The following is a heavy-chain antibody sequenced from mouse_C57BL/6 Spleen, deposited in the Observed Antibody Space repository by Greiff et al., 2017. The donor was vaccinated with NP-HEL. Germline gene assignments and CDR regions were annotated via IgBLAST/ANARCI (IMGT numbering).Heavy chain of an antibody. CDR3: AISTMITTDWYFDV. CDR1: GFSLTSYG. Sequence: QVQLKESGPGLVQPSQSLSITCTVSGFSLTSYGVHWVRQSPGKGLEWLGVIWSGGSTDYNAAFISRLSISKDNSKSQVFFKMNSLQADDTAIYYCAISTMITTDWYFDVWGTGTTVTVSS. CDR2: IWSGGST. J-gene: IGHJ1*03. D-gene: IGHD2-4*01. V-gene: IGHV2-2*01.